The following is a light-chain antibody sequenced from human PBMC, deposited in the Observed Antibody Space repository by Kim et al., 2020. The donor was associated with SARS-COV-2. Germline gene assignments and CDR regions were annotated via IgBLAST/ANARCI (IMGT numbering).Light chain of an antibody. CDR3: SSYAGSTTFVV. Sequence: QSALTQPASVSGSPGQSITISCTGASSDVGTYNLVPWYKQHPDKAPKLIIYEVDKRPSGVSHRFSGAKSGNTASLTISGLQADDEADYYCSSYAGSTTFVVFGGGTQLTVL. CDR1: SSDVGTYNL. CDR2: EVD. J-gene: IGLJ2*01. V-gene: IGLV2-23*02.